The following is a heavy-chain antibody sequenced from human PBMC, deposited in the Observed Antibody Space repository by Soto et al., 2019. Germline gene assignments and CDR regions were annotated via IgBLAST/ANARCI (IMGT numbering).Heavy chain of an antibody. D-gene: IGHD6-13*01. CDR3: ASTTTPQSSSWHYFDY. Sequence: GASVKVSCKASGGTFSSYAISWVRQAPGQGLEWMGGIIPIFGTANYAQKFQGRVTITADESTSTAYMELSSLRSEDTAVYYCASTTTPQSSSWHYFDYWGQGTLVTVSS. J-gene: IGHJ4*02. CDR2: IIPIFGTA. V-gene: IGHV1-69*13. CDR1: GGTFSSYA.